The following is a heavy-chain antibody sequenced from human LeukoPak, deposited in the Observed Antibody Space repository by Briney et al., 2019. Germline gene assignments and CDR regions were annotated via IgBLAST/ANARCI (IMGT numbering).Heavy chain of an antibody. CDR3: AKDRCSNGIGCYYYYMEV. D-gene: IGHD2-8*01. CDR2: ISTSSSYI. Sequence: GGSLRLSCAASGFTFSSYSMNWVRQAPGKGLEWVSSISTSSSYIYYADSVKGRFTISRDNARNSLYLQMNSLRTEDTAVYYCAKDRCSNGIGCYYYYMEVWGKGTTVTISS. J-gene: IGHJ6*03. CDR1: GFTFSSYS. V-gene: IGHV3-21*01.